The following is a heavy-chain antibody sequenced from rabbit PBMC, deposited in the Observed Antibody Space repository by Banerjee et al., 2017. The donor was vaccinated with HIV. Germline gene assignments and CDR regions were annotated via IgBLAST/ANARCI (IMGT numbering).Heavy chain of an antibody. V-gene: IGHV1S45*01. CDR2: IYAGSSGST. CDR1: GFSFSSSYY. D-gene: IGHD4-2*01. Sequence: QEQLEESGGDLVKPEGSLTLTCTASGFSFSSSYYMCWVRQAPGKGLEWIGCIYAGSSGSTYYASWAKGRFTISKTSSTTVTLQMTSLTAADTATYFCARDAGYAGSNLWGQGTLVTVS. CDR3: ARDAGYAGSNL. J-gene: IGHJ4*01.